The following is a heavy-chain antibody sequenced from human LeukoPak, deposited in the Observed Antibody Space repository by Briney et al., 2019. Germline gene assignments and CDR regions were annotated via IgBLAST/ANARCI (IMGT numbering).Heavy chain of an antibody. D-gene: IGHD2-21*01. CDR2: ISYDGSNK. V-gene: IGHV3-30*03. Sequence: PGRSLRLSCAASGFTFSSYGMHWVRQAPGKGLEWVAVISYDGSNKYYADSVKGRFTISRDNSKNTLYLQMNSLRAEDTAVYYCARCGGEENYYFDYWGQGTLVTVSS. J-gene: IGHJ4*02. CDR1: GFTFSSYG. CDR3: ARCGGEENYYFDY.